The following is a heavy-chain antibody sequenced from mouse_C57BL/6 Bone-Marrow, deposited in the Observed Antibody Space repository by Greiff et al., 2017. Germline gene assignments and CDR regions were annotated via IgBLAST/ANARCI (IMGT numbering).Heavy chain of an antibody. CDR3: TRSGGAY. J-gene: IGHJ3*01. D-gene: IGHD3-2*02. CDR2: IGPETGGT. V-gene: IGHV1-15*01. Sequence: VQLQQSGAELVRPGASVTLSCKASGYTFTDYEMHWVKQTPVHGLEWIGAIGPETGGTAYNQKFKGKAILTADKSSSTAYMELRSLTSEDSAVYYCTRSGGAYWGQGTLVTVSA. CDR1: GYTFTDYE.